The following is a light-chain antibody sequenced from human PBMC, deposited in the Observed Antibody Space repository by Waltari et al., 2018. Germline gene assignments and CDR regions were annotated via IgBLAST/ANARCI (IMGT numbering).Light chain of an antibody. CDR2: TAS. V-gene: IGKV1-17*03. CDR3: LQHNSYPLT. J-gene: IGKJ4*01. CDR1: QGISNY. Sequence: DIQMNQSPSAMSASVGDRVTITCRARQGISNYVAWFQQKAGKVPKRLIYTASSLQSGVPSRFSGSGSGTEFTLTINSLQPEYFATYYCLQHNSYPLTFGGGTKVEIK.